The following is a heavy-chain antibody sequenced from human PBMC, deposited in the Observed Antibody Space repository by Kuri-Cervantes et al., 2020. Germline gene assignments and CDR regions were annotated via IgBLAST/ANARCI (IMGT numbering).Heavy chain of an antibody. CDR1: GFTFSSYW. CDR2: IYSDGSST. J-gene: IGHJ4*02. V-gene: IGHV3-74*01. D-gene: IGHD3-10*01. CDR3: ARDTGGLIDS. Sequence: GESLKISCAASGFTFSSYWMHWVRQAPGKGLVWVSRIYSDGSSTYYADSVKGRFTISRDNAKKTLYLQMNSLRAEDTAIYYCARDTGGLIDSWGQGTLVTVSS.